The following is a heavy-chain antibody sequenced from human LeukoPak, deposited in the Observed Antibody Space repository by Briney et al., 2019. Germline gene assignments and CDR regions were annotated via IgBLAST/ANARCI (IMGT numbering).Heavy chain of an antibody. Sequence: PEASVKVSCKASGYTFTGYYMHWVRQAPGQGLEWMGRINPNSGGTNYAQKFQGRVTMTRDTSISTAYMELSRLRSDDTAVYYCARVGDFWSGSDYWGQGTLVTVSS. J-gene: IGHJ4*02. D-gene: IGHD3-3*01. CDR2: INPNSGGT. CDR1: GYTFTGYY. CDR3: ARVGDFWSGSDY. V-gene: IGHV1-2*06.